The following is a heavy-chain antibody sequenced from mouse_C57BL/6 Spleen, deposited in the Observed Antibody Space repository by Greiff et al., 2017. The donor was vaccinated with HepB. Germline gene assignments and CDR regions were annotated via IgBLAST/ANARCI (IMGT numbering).Heavy chain of an antibody. Sequence: VHLVESGAELVRPGASVTLSCKASGYTFTDYEMHWVKQTPVHGLEWIGAIDPETGGTAYNQKFKGKAILTADKSSSTAYMELRSLTSEDSAVYYCTRIRDGSSGYGFAYWGQGTPVTVSA. CDR3: TRIRDGSSGYGFAY. V-gene: IGHV1-15*01. D-gene: IGHD3-2*02. CDR1: GYTFTDYE. CDR2: IDPETGGT. J-gene: IGHJ3*01.